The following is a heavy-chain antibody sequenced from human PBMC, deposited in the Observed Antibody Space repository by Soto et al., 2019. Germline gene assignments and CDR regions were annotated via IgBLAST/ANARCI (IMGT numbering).Heavy chain of an antibody. CDR3: ARGGTSMLPVAAFDY. V-gene: IGHV3-7*01. D-gene: IGHD6-19*01. J-gene: IGHJ4*02. CDR2: IKQDGSEK. CDR1: GFPFRIYW. Sequence: GGSLRLSCAASGFPFRIYWMSWVRQSPGKGLEWVATIKQDGSEKDYVDSVKGRFTISRDNAKNSLDLQMNRLRAEDTAVYYCARGGTSMLPVAAFDYWGQGALVTVSS.